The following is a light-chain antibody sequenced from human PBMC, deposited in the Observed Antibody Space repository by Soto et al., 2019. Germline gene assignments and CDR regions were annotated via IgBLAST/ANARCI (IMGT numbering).Light chain of an antibody. CDR2: DVS. CDR3: SSYSTTSSPHVL. CDR1: SNDVGGYKY. J-gene: IGLJ2*01. Sequence: QSVLTQPRSVSGSPGQSVTTSCTGTSNDVGGYKYVSWYQHHPGKAPNLLIYDVSKRPSGVPDRFSGSKSGNTASLTISGLQAEDEADYYCSSYSTTSSPHVLFGGGTQLTVL. V-gene: IGLV2-11*01.